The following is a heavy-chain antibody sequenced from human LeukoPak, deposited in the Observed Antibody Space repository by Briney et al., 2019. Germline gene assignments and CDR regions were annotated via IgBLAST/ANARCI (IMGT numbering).Heavy chain of an antibody. D-gene: IGHD3-9*01. CDR3: ASWIRYFDWLPGHMDV. CDR2: IWYDGSNK. J-gene: IGHJ6*02. V-gene: IGHV3-33*08. CDR1: GFTFSHFW. Sequence: GGSLRLSCAASGFTFSHFWMSWVRQAPGKGLEWVAVIWYDGSNKYYADSVKGRFTISRDNSKNTLYLQMNSLRAEDTAVYYCASWIRYFDWLPGHMDVWGQGTTVTVSS.